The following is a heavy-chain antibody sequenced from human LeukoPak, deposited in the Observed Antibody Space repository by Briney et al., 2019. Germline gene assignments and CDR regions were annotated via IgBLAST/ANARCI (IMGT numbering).Heavy chain of an antibody. CDR2: INPKSGRT. V-gene: IGHV1-2*02. CDR1: GYSFTDYY. J-gene: IGHJ5*02. CDR3: ARADFVDAGPYLIGP. Sequence: AASVRVSCKTSGYSFTDYYIHWMRQAPGQGLEWMGWINPKSGRTSSARKFQDRVTMTRDPSISTVYMDMAWLTSDDTGIYFCARADFVDAGPYLIGPWGQGTLVTVSS. D-gene: IGHD3-3*01.